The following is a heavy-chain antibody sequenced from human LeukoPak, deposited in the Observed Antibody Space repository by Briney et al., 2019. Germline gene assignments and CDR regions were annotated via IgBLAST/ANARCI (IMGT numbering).Heavy chain of an antibody. J-gene: IGHJ4*02. D-gene: IGHD2-8*01. CDR3: ATDLGSMYGLSY. V-gene: IGHV3-15*01. Sequence: GGSLRLSCAASGFTFTNAWMTWVRQAPGKGLEWVGLIKSKAEGGTADFGAPVKGRFAISRDDSKNTLYLQMNSLKIEDTAGYYCATDLGSMYGLSYWGQGTLVTVSS. CDR1: GFTFTNAW. CDR2: IKSKAEGGTA.